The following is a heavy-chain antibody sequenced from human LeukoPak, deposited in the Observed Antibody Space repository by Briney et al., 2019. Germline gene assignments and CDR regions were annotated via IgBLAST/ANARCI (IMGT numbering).Heavy chain of an antibody. Sequence: ASVKVSCKASGYTFTGYYMHWVRQAPGQGLEWMGWINPNSGGTNYAQKFQGRVTMTRDASISTVYMELSRLKSDDTAVYYCARDLVVRGIAVAGTNYWGQGTLVTVSS. CDR2: INPNSGGT. CDR1: GYTFTGYY. CDR3: ARDLVVRGIAVAGTNY. V-gene: IGHV1-2*02. J-gene: IGHJ4*02. D-gene: IGHD6-19*01.